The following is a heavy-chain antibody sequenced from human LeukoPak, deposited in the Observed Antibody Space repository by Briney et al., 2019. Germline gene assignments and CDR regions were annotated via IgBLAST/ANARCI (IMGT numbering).Heavy chain of an antibody. CDR3: ARDRPDGGIDY. CDR2: IIPILGIA. Sequence: ASVKVSCKASGGTFSSYAISWVRQAPGQGLEWMGRIIPILGIANYAQKFQGRVTITTDESTSTAYMELSSLRSEDTAVYYCARDRPDGGIDYWGQGTLVTVSS. D-gene: IGHD1-26*01. J-gene: IGHJ4*02. CDR1: GGTFSSYA. V-gene: IGHV1-69*04.